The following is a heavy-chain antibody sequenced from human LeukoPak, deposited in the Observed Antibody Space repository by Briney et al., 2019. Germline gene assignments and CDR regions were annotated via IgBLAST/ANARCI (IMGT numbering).Heavy chain of an antibody. D-gene: IGHD1-26*01. CDR1: GGSISSGSYY. J-gene: IGHJ3*02. V-gene: IGHV4-61*02. CDR2: IYTSGST. Sequence: SQTLSLTCTVSGGSISSGSYYWSWIRQPAGKGLEWIGRIYTSGSTNYNPSLKSRVTISVDTSKNQFSLKLSSVTAADTAVYYCARTTSMSYVGDAFDIWGQGTMVTVSS. CDR3: ARTTSMSYVGDAFDI.